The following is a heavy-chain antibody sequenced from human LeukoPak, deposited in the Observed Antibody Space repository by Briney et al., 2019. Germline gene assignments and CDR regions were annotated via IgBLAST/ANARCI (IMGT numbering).Heavy chain of an antibody. J-gene: IGHJ4*02. CDR2: INPSGGST. V-gene: IGHV1-46*01. CDR3: ARARGDCPFGY. Sequence: ASVKVSCKASGYTFISYYMHWVRQAPGQGLEWMGIINPSGGSTSYAQKFQGRVTMTRDTSTSTVYMELSSLRSEDTAVYYCARARGDCPFGYWGQGTLVTVSS. D-gene: IGHD2-21*02. CDR1: GYTFISYY.